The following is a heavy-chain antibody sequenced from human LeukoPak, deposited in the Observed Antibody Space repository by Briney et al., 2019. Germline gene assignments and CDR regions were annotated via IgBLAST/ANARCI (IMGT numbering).Heavy chain of an antibody. CDR1: GGSISSGIYY. CDR3: ARVSGSGGTGSFLY. CDR2: IYTSGST. V-gene: IGHV4-61*02. J-gene: IGHJ4*02. D-gene: IGHD2-15*01. Sequence: SETLSLTCTVSGGSISSGIYYWSWIRQPAGKALEWIGRIYTSGSTNYNPSLKSRVTISVDTSKNQFSLKLSSVTAADTAVYYCARVSGSGGTGSFLYWGQGTLVTVSS.